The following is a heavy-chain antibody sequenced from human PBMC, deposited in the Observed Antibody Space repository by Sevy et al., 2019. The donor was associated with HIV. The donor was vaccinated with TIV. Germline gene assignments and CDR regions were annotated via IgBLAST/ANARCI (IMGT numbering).Heavy chain of an antibody. Sequence: GGSLRLSGVASGFTFSSSAMSWVRQAPGKGLEWVSTISGSGDSTYFADSVKGRFTISRDNSKNTLYLQMDSLRAEGMAVYYCAKGPEYGDYVGWIDPWGQGTLVTVSS. V-gene: IGHV3-23*01. J-gene: IGHJ5*02. CDR3: AKGPEYGDYVGWIDP. D-gene: IGHD4-17*01. CDR2: ISGSGDST. CDR1: GFTFSSSA.